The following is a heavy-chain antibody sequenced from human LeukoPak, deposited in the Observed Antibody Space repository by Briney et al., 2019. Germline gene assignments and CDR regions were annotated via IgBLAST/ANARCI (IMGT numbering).Heavy chain of an antibody. CDR2: VSGSGGST. J-gene: IGHJ4*02. D-gene: IGHD3-22*01. CDR3: AKDSETYYYDSSGYYYLDY. Sequence: GGSLRLSCTASEFTFSSYAMSWVRQAPGKGLEWVSSVSGSGGSTYYADSVMGRFTISRDNSKSTLFLQMSSLRAEDTAVYYCAKDSETYYYDSSGYYYLDYWGQGTLVTVSS. V-gene: IGHV3-23*01. CDR1: EFTFSSYA.